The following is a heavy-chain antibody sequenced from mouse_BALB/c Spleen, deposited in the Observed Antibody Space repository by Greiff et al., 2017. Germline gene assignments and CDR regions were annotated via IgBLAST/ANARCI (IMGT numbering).Heavy chain of an antibody. Sequence: VPLVESGPGLEAPPQSLSITCTVSGFSLNDYGVSWIRQPPGKGLEWLGVIWGGGSTYYNSALKSRLSISKDNSKSQVFLKMNRLQTDDTAMYYCAKHGGDEHDGGFAYWGQGTLVTGSA. CDR3: AKHGGDEHDGGFAY. J-gene: IGHJ3*01. D-gene: IGHD2-12*01. CDR2: IWGGGST. CDR1: GFSLNDYG. V-gene: IGHV2-6-5*01.